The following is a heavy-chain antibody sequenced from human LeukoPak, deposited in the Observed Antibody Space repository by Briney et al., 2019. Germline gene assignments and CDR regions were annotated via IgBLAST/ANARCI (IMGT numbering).Heavy chain of an antibody. Sequence: PSETLSLTCTVSGGSISSYYWSWIRQPPGKGLEWIGYIYYSGSTNYNPSLKSRVTISVDTSKNQFPLKLSSVTAADTAVYYCARVLKGGYDWSCAFDIWGQGTMVTVSS. V-gene: IGHV4-59*01. J-gene: IGHJ3*02. CDR1: GGSISSYY. CDR3: ARVLKGGYDWSCAFDI. D-gene: IGHD5-12*01. CDR2: IYYSGST.